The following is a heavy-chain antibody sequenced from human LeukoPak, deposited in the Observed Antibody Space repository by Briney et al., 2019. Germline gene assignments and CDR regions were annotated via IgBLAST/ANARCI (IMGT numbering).Heavy chain of an antibody. CDR3: ARERGYSGYDFAGDWFDP. D-gene: IGHD5-12*01. V-gene: IGHV4-61*02. Sequence: SQTLSLTCTVSGGSISSGSYYWSWIRQPAGKGLEWIGRIYTSGSTNYNPSLKSRATISVDTSKNQFSLKLSSVTAAHTAVYYCARERGYSGYDFAGDWFDPWGQGTLVTVSS. CDR1: GGSISSGSYY. CDR2: IYTSGST. J-gene: IGHJ5*02.